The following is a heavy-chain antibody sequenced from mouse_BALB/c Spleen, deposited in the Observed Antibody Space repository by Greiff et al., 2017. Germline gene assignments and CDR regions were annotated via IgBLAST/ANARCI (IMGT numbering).Heavy chain of an antibody. Sequence: VQLQESGAELVRPGVSVKISCKGSGYTFTDYAMHWVKQSHAKSLEWIGVISTYYGDASYNQKFKGKATMTVDKSSSTAYMELARLTSEDSAIYYCARENWDVPAYWGQGTTLTVSS. CDR1: GYTFTDYA. V-gene: IGHV1S137*01. D-gene: IGHD4-1*01. CDR3: ARENWDVPAY. J-gene: IGHJ2*01. CDR2: ISTYYGDA.